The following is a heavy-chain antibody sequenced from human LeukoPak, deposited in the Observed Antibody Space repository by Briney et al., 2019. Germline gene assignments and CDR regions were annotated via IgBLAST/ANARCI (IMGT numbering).Heavy chain of an antibody. V-gene: IGHV3-48*01. Sequence: GGSLRLSCAASGFTFSSYSMNWVRQAPGKGLEWVSYISSSSSTIYYADSVKGRFTISRGNAKNSLYLQMNSLRAEDTAVYYCARAGYCSSTSCFDYWGQGTLVTVSS. CDR2: ISSSSSTI. J-gene: IGHJ4*02. CDR3: ARAGYCSSTSCFDY. CDR1: GFTFSSYS. D-gene: IGHD2-2*01.